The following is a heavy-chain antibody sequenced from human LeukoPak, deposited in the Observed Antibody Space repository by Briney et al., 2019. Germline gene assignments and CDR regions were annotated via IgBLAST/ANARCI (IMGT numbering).Heavy chain of an antibody. J-gene: IGHJ5*02. V-gene: IGHV4-59*12. CDR1: GGSISSYY. CDR2: IYYSGST. Sequence: SETLSLTCTVSGGSISSYYWSWIRQPPGKGLEWIGYIYYSGSTNYNPSLKSRVTISVDTSKNQFSLKLSSVTAADTAVYYCARDRNYDFWSGYPNWFDPWGQGTLVTVSS. CDR3: ARDRNYDFWSGYPNWFDP. D-gene: IGHD3-3*01.